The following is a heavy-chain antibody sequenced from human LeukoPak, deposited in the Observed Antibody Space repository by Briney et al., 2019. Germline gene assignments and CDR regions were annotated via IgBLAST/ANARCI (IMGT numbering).Heavy chain of an antibody. CDR1: GYTFTGYY. Sequence: ASVKVSCKASGYTFTGYYMHWVRQAPGQGLEWMGWIHPNSGGTKYAQRFQGRVTVTRDTSISTVYMELSRLRSDDTAVYYCARWGKYYYDSSGYYYWGQGTLVSVSS. CDR3: ARWGKYYYDSSGYYY. J-gene: IGHJ4*02. CDR2: IHPNSGGT. D-gene: IGHD3-22*01. V-gene: IGHV1-2*02.